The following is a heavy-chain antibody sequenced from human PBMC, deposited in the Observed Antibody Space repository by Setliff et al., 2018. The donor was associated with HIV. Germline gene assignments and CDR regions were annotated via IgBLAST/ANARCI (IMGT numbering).Heavy chain of an antibody. CDR2: IDLDGSEK. J-gene: IGHJ6*02. D-gene: IGHD3-10*01. Sequence: PGGSLRLSCVASGFTFSDNGMVWVRQAPGQGLEWVANIDLDGSEKDYVESVKGRFTISRDNAENSLYLQMNSLRADDTATYYCARKLRPGHGVDVWGQGTTVTVSS. CDR3: ARKLRPGHGVDV. CDR1: GFTFSDNG. V-gene: IGHV3-7*01.